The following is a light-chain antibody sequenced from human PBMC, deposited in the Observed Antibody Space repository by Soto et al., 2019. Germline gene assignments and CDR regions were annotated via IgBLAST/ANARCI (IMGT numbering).Light chain of an antibody. J-gene: IGLJ2*01. CDR2: EVS. V-gene: IGLV2-14*01. CDR3: SSYASSSTLV. CDR1: SSDIGSYHY. Sequence: QSALTQPASVSGSPGQSIAISCTGTSSDIGSYHYVSWYQPHPGKAPKLIIYEVSNRPSGVSDRFSGSKSGNTASLTISGLQAEDEADYYCSSYASSSTLVFGGGTKVTVL.